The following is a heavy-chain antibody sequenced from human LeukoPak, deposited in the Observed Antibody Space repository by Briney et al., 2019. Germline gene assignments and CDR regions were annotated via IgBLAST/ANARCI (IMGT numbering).Heavy chain of an antibody. V-gene: IGHV1-18*01. D-gene: IGHD1-26*01. CDR3: ARDYRARVGRHSDLGGECDY. CDR2: ISAYNGDT. CDR1: GYTFTSYG. J-gene: IGHJ4*02. Sequence: ASVKVSCKASGYTFTSYGFSWVRQAPGQGLEWMGRISAYNGDTKYAQRYQGRVTLTTDTSTGTAYMERRSLRYDDTAVYYCARDYRARVGRHSDLGGECDYWGQGTLVTVSS.